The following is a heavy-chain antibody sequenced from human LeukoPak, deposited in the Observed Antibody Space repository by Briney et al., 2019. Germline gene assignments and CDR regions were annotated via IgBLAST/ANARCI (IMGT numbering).Heavy chain of an antibody. V-gene: IGHV3-23*01. Sequence: GGSLRLSCAASGFTFSSYGMSWVRQAPGKGLEWVSAISGSGGSTYYADSVKGRFTISRDNSKNTLYLQMNSLRAEDTAVYYCAKCVFGEYYYGSGSYYEATYFDYWGQGTLVTVSS. CDR2: ISGSGGST. CDR1: GFTFSSYG. J-gene: IGHJ4*02. D-gene: IGHD3-10*01. CDR3: AKCVFGEYYYGSGSYYEATYFDY.